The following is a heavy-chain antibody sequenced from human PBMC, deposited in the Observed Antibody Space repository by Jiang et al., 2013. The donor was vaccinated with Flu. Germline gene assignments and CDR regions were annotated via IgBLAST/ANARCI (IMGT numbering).Heavy chain of an antibody. Sequence: VQLLESGGGLIQPGGSLRLSCAASGFTVSSNYMSWVRQAPGKGLEWVSVIYSGDSTYYADSVKGRFTISRDNSKNTVYLQMNSLRAEDTAVYYCAREVRWLEGFDYWGQGTLVTV. CDR3: AREVRWLEGFDY. J-gene: IGHJ4*02. CDR1: GFTVSSNY. V-gene: IGHV3-53*01. CDR2: IYSGDST. D-gene: IGHD4-23*01.